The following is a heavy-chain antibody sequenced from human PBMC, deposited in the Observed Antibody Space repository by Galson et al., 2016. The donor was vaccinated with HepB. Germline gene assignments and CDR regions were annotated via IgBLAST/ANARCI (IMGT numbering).Heavy chain of an antibody. CDR2: IFYSGST. CDR1: GDSVSTKAYY. V-gene: IGHV4-31*03. D-gene: IGHD4-23*01. Sequence: TLSLTCTVSGDSVSTKAYYWSWIRQHPGKGLEWIGYIFYSGSTAYNPSLKSRITITADTSKNLFSLHVSSVTAADTAVYYCARGPHYGGYNGLDVWGQGTTVTVSS. J-gene: IGHJ6*02. CDR3: ARGPHYGGYNGLDV.